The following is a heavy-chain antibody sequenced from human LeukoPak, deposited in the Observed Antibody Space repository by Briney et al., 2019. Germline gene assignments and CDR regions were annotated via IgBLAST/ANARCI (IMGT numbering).Heavy chain of an antibody. J-gene: IGHJ4*02. CDR2: FYYSGNT. D-gene: IGHD3-10*01. CDR3: ARQAFGSGSLA. CDR1: GGSIISSSFY. Sequence: SETLSLTCTVSGGSIISSSFYWGWIRQPPGKGLEWIGSFYYSGNTFYNASLESRVTISVDTSKNQFSLNLSSVIAADTAVYYCARQAFGSGSLAWGQGTLVTVSS. V-gene: IGHV4-39*01.